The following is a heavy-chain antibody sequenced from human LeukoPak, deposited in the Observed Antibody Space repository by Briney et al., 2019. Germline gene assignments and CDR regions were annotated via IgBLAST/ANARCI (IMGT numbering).Heavy chain of an antibody. CDR3: ARGNIEMATTKFDY. Sequence: SETLSLTCAVYGGSFSGYYWSWIRQPPGKGLEWIGEINHSGSTNYNPSLKSRVTISVDTSKSQFSLKLSSVTAADTAVYYCARGNIEMATTKFDYWGQGTLVTVSS. CDR2: INHSGST. D-gene: IGHD5-24*01. J-gene: IGHJ4*02. CDR1: GGSFSGYY. V-gene: IGHV4-34*01.